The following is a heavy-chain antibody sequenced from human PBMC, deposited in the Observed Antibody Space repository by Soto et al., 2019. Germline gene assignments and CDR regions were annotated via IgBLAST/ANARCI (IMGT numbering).Heavy chain of an antibody. CDR1: GGSISSGGYS. V-gene: IGHV4-30-2*01. J-gene: IGHJ5*02. CDR3: ARVPTP. CDR2: IYHGGST. Sequence: SETLSLTCAVSGGSISSGGYSWSWIRQPPGKGLEWIGYIYHGGSTYYNPSLKSRVTISVDRSKNQFSLKLNSMTAADTAVYYCARVPTPWGQGTLVTVSS.